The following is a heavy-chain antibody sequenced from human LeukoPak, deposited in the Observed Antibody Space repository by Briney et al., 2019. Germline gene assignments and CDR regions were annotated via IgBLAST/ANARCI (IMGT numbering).Heavy chain of an antibody. J-gene: IGHJ6*02. CDR1: GGSISSYY. Sequence: SETLSLTCTVSGGSISSYYWSWIRQPPGKGLEWIGYIYYSGSTNYNPFLKSRVTISVDTSKNQFSLKLSSVTAADTAVYYCARASGSYYLVYYYGMDVWGQGTTVTVSS. V-gene: IGHV4-59*08. D-gene: IGHD1-26*01. CDR2: IYYSGST. CDR3: ARASGSYYLVYYYGMDV.